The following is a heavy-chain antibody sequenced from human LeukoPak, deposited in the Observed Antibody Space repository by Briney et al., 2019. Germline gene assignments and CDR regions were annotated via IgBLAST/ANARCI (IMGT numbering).Heavy chain of an antibody. CDR1: GFTFSSYW. Sequence: GGSLRLSCAASGFTFSSYWMSWVRQAPGKGLEWVANIKQDGSEKYYADSVKGRFTISRDNAKNSLYLQMNSLRAEDTAVYYCARTLYYYDSSGYYGRDYWGQGTLVTVSS. V-gene: IGHV3-7*01. J-gene: IGHJ4*02. CDR3: ARTLYYYDSSGYYGRDY. CDR2: IKQDGSEK. D-gene: IGHD3-22*01.